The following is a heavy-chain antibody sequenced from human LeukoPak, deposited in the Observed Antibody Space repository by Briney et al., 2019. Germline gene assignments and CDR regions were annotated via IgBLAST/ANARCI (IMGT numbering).Heavy chain of an antibody. V-gene: IGHV3-11*01. CDR1: GGSISSYY. D-gene: IGHD3-10*01. J-gene: IGHJ6*02. Sequence: LSLTCIVSGGSISSYYWSWIRQAPGKGLEWVSYISSSGSTIYYADSVKGRFTISRDNAKNSLYLQMNSLRAEDTAVYYCARDGVFPRSREDVWGQGTTVTVSS. CDR2: ISSSGSTI. CDR3: ARDGVFPRSREDV.